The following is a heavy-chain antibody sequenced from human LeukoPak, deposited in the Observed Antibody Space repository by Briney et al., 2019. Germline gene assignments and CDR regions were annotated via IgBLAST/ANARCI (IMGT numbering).Heavy chain of an antibody. Sequence: GGSLRLSCAASGFTFIDYDMLWVRQVIGKGLEWVSAIGIRGDTHYSGSVKGRFTISRENAESSLYLQMNSLRAEDTAVYYCAKGSGWYYYFDCWGQGTLVTVSS. CDR3: AKGSGWYYYFDC. D-gene: IGHD6-19*01. V-gene: IGHV3-13*01. CDR1: GFTFIDYD. CDR2: IGIRGDT. J-gene: IGHJ4*02.